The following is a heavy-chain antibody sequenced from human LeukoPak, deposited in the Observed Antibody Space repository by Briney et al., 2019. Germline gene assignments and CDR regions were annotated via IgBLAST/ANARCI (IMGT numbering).Heavy chain of an antibody. Sequence: PSETLSLTCTVSGGSISSYYWSWIRQPPGKGLEWIGYIYYSGSTNYNPSLKSRVTISVDTSKNQFSLKLSSVTAADTAVYYCARYVIAVAGFSDAFDIWGQGTMVTVSS. J-gene: IGHJ3*02. CDR2: IYYSGST. CDR3: ARYVIAVAGFSDAFDI. CDR1: GGSISSYY. V-gene: IGHV4-59*01. D-gene: IGHD6-19*01.